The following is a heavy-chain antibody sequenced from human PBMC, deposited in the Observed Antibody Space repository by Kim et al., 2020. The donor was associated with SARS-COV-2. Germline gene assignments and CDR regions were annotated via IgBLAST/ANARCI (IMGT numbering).Heavy chain of an antibody. CDR2: INHSGST. CDR3: ARAPSMVRGVIYY. D-gene: IGHD3-10*01. CDR1: GGSFSGYY. V-gene: IGHV4-34*01. Sequence: SETLSLTCAVYGGSFSGYYWSWIRQPPGKGLEWIGEINHSGSTNYNPSLKSRVTISVDTSKNQFSLKLSSVTAADTAVYYCARAPSMVRGVIYYWGQGTLVTVSS. J-gene: IGHJ4*02.